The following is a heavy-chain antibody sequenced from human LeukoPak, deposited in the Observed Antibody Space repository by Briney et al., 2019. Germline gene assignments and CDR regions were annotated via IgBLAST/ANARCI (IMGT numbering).Heavy chain of an antibody. V-gene: IGHV3-74*01. CDR2: INGDAAAT. Sequence: GGSLRLSCAASGFSFSAHWMHWVRQAPGKWRVWVSQINGDAAATNYAGSVKGRFTIYRSKAKNTVYLQMSTLTAADTSVNYCTKNKWWGASDHWGQGRLVTVSS. D-gene: IGHD2-8*01. CDR1: GFSFSAHW. J-gene: IGHJ4*02. CDR3: TKNKWWGASDH.